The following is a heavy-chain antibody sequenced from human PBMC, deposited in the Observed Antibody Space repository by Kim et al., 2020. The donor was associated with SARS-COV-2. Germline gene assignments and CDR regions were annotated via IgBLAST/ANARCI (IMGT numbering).Heavy chain of an antibody. CDR2: INTNTGKP. D-gene: IGHD3-10*01. CDR1: GYRFTTYA. Sequence: ASVKVSCKTSGYRFTTYAMNWVRQAPGQGLEWMGWINTNTGKPTYAHGFTGRFVFSLDTSVSTAYLQISSLKAEDTAVYYCASDSGNPDYWGQGSLVTVS. V-gene: IGHV7-4-1*02. J-gene: IGHJ4*02. CDR3: ASDSGNPDY.